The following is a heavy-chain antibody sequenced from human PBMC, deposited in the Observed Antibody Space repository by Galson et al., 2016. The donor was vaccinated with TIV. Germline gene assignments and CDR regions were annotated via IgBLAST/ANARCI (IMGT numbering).Heavy chain of an antibody. CDR2: ISFDRSDK. D-gene: IGHD6-19*01. V-gene: IGHV3-33*05. Sequence: LRLSCAASGFTFSSYDMHWVRQAPGKGLEWVAIISFDRSDKYYGDSVKGRFTISRDNSKNTLYLQMNSLTAEDTAVYYCARQWQSYFFDYWGQGTLVTVSA. CDR1: GFTFSSYD. CDR3: ARQWQSYFFDY. J-gene: IGHJ4*02.